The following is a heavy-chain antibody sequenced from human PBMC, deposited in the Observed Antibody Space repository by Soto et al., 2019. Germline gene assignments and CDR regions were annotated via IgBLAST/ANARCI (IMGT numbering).Heavy chain of an antibody. CDR1: GFTFSSYG. CDR2: ISYDGSNK. J-gene: IGHJ4*02. V-gene: IGHV3-30*18. D-gene: IGHD4-17*01. CDR3: ANPTVTTAVY. Sequence: PGGSLRLSCVASGFTFSSYGRHWVRQAPGKGLEWVAVISYDGSNKYYADSVKGRFTISRDNSKNTLYLQMNSLRAEDTAVYYCANPTVTTAVYWGQGTLVTVSS.